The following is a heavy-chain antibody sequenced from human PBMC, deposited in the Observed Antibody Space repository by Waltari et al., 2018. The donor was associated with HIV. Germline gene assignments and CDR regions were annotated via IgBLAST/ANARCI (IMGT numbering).Heavy chain of an antibody. CDR3: ARGTGTTSPVFSAWFDP. V-gene: IGHV4-34*01. J-gene: IGHJ5*02. CDR2: INHSGST. CDR1: GGSFSGYY. Sequence: QVQLQQWGAGLLKPSETLSLTCAVYGGSFSGYYWSWIRQPPGKGLEWIGEINHSGSTNYNPSLKSRGTISVDTSKNQFSLKLSSVTAADTAVYYCARGTGTTSPVFSAWFDPWGQGTLVTVSS. D-gene: IGHD1-1*01.